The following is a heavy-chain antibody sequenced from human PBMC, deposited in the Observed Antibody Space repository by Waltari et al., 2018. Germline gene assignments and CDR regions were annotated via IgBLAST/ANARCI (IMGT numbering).Heavy chain of an antibody. CDR1: GGSISSHY. D-gene: IGHD2-8*02. V-gene: IGHV4-59*11. J-gene: IGHJ4*02. CDR3: ARGGGPIVLVAYEGAFDY. Sequence: QVQLQESGPGLVKPSETLSLTCTVSGGSISSHYWSWIRQPPGKGLEWIGYIYYSGSTNYNPSLKSRVTISVDTSKNQCSLKLSSVTAADTAVYYCARGGGPIVLVAYEGAFDYWGQGTLVTVSS. CDR2: IYYSGST.